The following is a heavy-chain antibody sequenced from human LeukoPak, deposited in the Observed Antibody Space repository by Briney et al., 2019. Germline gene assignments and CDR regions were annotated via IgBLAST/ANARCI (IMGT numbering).Heavy chain of an antibody. J-gene: IGHJ3*02. V-gene: IGHV1-2*02. D-gene: IGHD3-22*01. CDR1: GYTFTGYY. CDR2: ISPNSGGT. Sequence: ASVKVSCKASGYTFTGYYVNWVRQAPGQGLEWMGWISPNSGGTNYAQKFQGRVTMSRDTSISTAYMELSRLRSDDTALYYCARDRVIVGPSDGFDIWAQGPMVTVSS. CDR3: ARDRVIVGPSDGFDI.